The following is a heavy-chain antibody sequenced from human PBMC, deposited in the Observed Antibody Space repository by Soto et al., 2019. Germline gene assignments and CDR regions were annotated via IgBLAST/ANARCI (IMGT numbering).Heavy chain of an antibody. CDR3: AGDTYGMDV. CDR2: IYYSGTT. D-gene: IGHD3-10*01. J-gene: IGHJ6*02. Sequence: SETLSLTCTVSGGSISSSTYFWGWIRQPPGKGLEWIGYIYYSGTTHYNPSLESRVIISADKAKNHFSLRVTSVTAADTAVYYCAGDTYGMDVWGQGTTVTVSS. CDR1: GGSISSSTYF. V-gene: IGHV4-61*05.